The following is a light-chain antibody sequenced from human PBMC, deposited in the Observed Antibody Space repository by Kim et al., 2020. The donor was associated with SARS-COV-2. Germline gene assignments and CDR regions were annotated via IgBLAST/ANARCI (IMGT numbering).Light chain of an antibody. V-gene: IGKV1-33*01. Sequence: DIQMTQSPSSLSASLGDRVTITCQARQDIRNYLSWYQHKLGKAPKLLIYDASNLEIGVPSRFSGSGSETDFTFTISSLQPEDIGTYYCQQYDSLPITFGGGTKVEI. J-gene: IGKJ4*01. CDR2: DAS. CDR1: QDIRNY. CDR3: QQYDSLPIT.